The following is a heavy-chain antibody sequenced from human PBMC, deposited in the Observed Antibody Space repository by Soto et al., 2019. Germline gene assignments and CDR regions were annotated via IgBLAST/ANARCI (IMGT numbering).Heavy chain of an antibody. CDR1: GFSLSTSGVG. Sequence: QITLKESGPTRVKPTQTLALTCNFSGFSLSTSGVGVGWIRQSPGKALEWLAVIYWDDDKRYSPSLRSRLTISKDTSKNQVVLVMTNMDPVDTGTYYCAHRRPWSSNWNSGWFDPWGKGTLVTVSS. CDR2: IYWDDDK. CDR3: AHRRPWSSNWNSGWFDP. J-gene: IGHJ5*02. V-gene: IGHV2-5*02. D-gene: IGHD3-10*01.